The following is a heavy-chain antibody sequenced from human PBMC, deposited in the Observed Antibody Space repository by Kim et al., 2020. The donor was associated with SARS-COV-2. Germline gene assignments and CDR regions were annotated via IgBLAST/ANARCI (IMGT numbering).Heavy chain of an antibody. CDR2: IIPILGIA. J-gene: IGHJ1*01. Sequence: SVKVSCKASGGTFSSDAISWVRQAPGQGLEWMGRIIPILGIANYAQKFQGRVTITADKSTSTAYMELSSLRSEDTAVYYCARGAAAATEYFQHWGQGTLVTVSS. CDR1: GGTFSSDA. CDR3: ARGAAAATEYFQH. V-gene: IGHV1-69*04. D-gene: IGHD6-13*01.